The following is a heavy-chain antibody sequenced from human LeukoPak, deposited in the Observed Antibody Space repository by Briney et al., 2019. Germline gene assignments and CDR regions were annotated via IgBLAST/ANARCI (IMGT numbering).Heavy chain of an antibody. D-gene: IGHD1-26*01. J-gene: IGHJ5*02. Sequence: GASVKVSCKASGFTFTSSAMQWVRQARGQRLEWIGWIVVGSGNTNYAQKFQERVTITRDMSTSTAYMELSRLRSDDTAVYYCARVGGGSYFSGWFDPWGQGTLVTVSS. CDR1: GFTFTSSA. CDR2: IVVGSGNT. CDR3: ARVGGGSYFSGWFDP. V-gene: IGHV1-58*02.